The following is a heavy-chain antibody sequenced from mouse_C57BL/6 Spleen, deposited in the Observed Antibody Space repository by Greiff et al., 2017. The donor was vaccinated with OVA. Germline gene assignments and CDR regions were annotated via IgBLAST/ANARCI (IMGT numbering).Heavy chain of an antibody. CDR3: AREEDYYGSSYAWFAY. J-gene: IGHJ3*01. V-gene: IGHV5-16*01. CDR1: GFTFSDYY. CDR2: INYDGSST. Sequence: EVNLVESEGGLVQPGSSMKLSCTASGFTFSDYYMAWVRQVPEKGLEWVANINYDGSSTYYLDSLKSRFIISRDNAKNILYLQMSSLKSEDTATYYCAREEDYYGSSYAWFAYWGQGTLVTVSA. D-gene: IGHD1-1*01.